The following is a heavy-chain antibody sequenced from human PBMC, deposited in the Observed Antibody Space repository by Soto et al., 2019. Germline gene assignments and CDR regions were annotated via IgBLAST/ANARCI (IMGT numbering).Heavy chain of an antibody. CDR3: VRGQSVLYLDF. Sequence: GASVKVSCKASGGTFSSYAISWVRQAPGQGLEWVGGIIPIFGAANYAQKFQGRVTITRDTSVNTSYMDLNRLRSDDSAIYYCVRGQSVLYLDFWGRGTQVTVSS. V-gene: IGHV1-69*06. J-gene: IGHJ1*01. CDR1: GGTFSSYA. CDR2: IIPIFGAA. D-gene: IGHD1-20*01.